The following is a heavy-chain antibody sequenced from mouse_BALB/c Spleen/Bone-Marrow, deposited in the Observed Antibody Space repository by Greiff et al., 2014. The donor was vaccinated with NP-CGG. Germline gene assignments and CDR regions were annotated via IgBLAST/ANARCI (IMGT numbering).Heavy chain of an antibody. J-gene: IGHJ3*01. CDR1: GFNFKDSY. V-gene: IGHV14-3*02. Sequence: EVQLQQSGAELVKPGASVKFSCTASGFNFKDSYMHWVKQRPEQGLEWIGRIDPANGNTKYDQKFQGKATITADTSSNTAYLQLSSLTSEDTAVYYCASYYYGSSSFAYWGQGTLVTVSA. D-gene: IGHD1-1*01. CDR2: IDPANGNT. CDR3: ASYYYGSSSFAY.